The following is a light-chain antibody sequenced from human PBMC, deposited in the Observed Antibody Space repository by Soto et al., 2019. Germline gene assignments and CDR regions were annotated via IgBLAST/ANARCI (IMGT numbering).Light chain of an antibody. V-gene: IGLV2-14*01. CDR2: EVS. J-gene: IGLJ1*01. CDR1: SSDVGGYNF. CDR3: SSYSSTTTREV. Sequence: QSALTQPASVSGSPGQSITLSCTGASSDVGGYNFVSWYQHHPGTPPKLIIYEVSHRPSGVSNRFSGSKSANKASLTISGLQVEDEADYFCSSYSSTTTREVFGTGTKLTVL.